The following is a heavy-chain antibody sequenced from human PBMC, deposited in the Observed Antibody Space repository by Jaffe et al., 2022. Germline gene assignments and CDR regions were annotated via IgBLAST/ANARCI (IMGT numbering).Heavy chain of an antibody. V-gene: IGHV6-1*01. D-gene: IGHD3-16*02. J-gene: IGHJ3*02. Sequence: QVQLQQSGPGLVKPSQTLSLTCAISGDSVSSNSAAWNWIRQSPSRGLEWLGRTYYRSKWYNDYAVSVKSRITINPDTSKNQFSLQLNSVTPEDTAVYYCARDLPLYDYIWGSYRSSDAFDIWGQGTMVTVSS. CDR3: ARDLPLYDYIWGSYRSSDAFDI. CDR2: TYYRSKWYN. CDR1: GDSVSSNSAA.